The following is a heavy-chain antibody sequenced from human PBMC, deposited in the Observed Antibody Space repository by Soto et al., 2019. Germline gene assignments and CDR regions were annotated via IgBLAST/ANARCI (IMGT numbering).Heavy chain of an antibody. CDR1: GFTFSNAW. Sequence: GGSVRLSCAASGFTFSNAWMSWVRQAPGKGLEWVGRIKSKTDGGTTDYAAPVKGRFTISRDDSKNTLYLQMNSLKTEDTAVYYCTTGIEYSSSPRGHYYYYGMDVWGQGTTVTVSS. D-gene: IGHD6-6*01. V-gene: IGHV3-15*01. J-gene: IGHJ6*02. CDR2: IKSKTDGGTT. CDR3: TTGIEYSSSPRGHYYYYGMDV.